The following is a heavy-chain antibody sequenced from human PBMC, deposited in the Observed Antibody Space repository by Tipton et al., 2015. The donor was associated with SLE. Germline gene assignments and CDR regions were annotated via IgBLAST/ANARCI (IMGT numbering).Heavy chain of an antibody. Sequence: SLRLSCAASGFIFFEAWMAWVRQAPGKGLEWVGRIRTKADGETTDYAAPVTGRFTISRDNSKNSLYLQMNSLRAEDTAVYYCARDIRFLEFLPDAFDLWGQGTLVTVSS. CDR1: GFIFFEAW. CDR3: ARDIRFLEFLPDAFDL. J-gene: IGHJ3*01. D-gene: IGHD3-3*01. V-gene: IGHV3-15*01. CDR2: IRTKADGETT.